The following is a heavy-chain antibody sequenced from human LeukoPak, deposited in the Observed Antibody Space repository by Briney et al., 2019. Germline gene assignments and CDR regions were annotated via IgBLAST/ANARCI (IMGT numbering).Heavy chain of an antibody. CDR1: GYTFTSYA. V-gene: IGHV1-3*01. CDR3: ARESGMVRGLNAFDI. J-gene: IGHJ3*02. Sequence: GASVKVSCKASGYTFTSYAMHWVRQAPGQRLEWMGWINAGNGNTKYSQKFQGRVTITRDTSASTAYMELSSLRSEDTAVYYCARESGMVRGLNAFDIWGQGTMVTVSS. D-gene: IGHD3-10*01. CDR2: INAGNGNT.